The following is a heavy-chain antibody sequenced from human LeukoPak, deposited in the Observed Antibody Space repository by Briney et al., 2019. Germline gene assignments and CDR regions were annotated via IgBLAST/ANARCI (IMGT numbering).Heavy chain of an antibody. CDR1: GFTFSSYS. J-gene: IGHJ3*02. V-gene: IGHV3-21*01. CDR3: ARDLIIWGASLLGAFDI. CDR2: ISSSSSYI. D-gene: IGHD3-16*01. Sequence: GGSLRLSCAASGFTFSSYSMNWVRQAPGKGLEWVSSISSSSSYIYYADSVKGRFTISRDNAKNSLYLQMNSLRAEDTAVYYCARDLIIWGASLLGAFDIWGQGTMVTVSS.